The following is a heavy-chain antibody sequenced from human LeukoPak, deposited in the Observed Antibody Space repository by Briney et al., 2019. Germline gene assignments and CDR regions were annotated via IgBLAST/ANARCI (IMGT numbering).Heavy chain of an antibody. CDR1: GFTFSSYS. CDR2: SSSSSSYI. CDR3: ARGLLGYSSGWYYFDY. J-gene: IGHJ4*02. V-gene: IGHV3-21*01. D-gene: IGHD6-19*01. Sequence: KAGGSLRLSCAASGFTFSSYSMNWVRQAPGKGLEWVSSSSSSSSYIYYADSVKGRFTISRDNAKNSLYPQMNSLRAEDTAVYYCARGLLGYSSGWYYFDYWGQGTLVTVSS.